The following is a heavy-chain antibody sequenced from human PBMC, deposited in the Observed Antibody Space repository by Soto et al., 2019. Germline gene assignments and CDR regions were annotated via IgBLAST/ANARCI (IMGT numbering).Heavy chain of an antibody. CDR2: IRPSGINT. Sequence: ASVTVYCMASGYLFTGPYIHWFRQAPGQGLEWLGIIRPSGINTGYAQGFQGRVTVTRDTSTSTANMELASLTSEDTAVYYCAREPKESFYFDYWGQGTLVTVSS. V-gene: IGHV1-46*01. D-gene: IGHD3-10*01. J-gene: IGHJ4*02. CDR1: GYLFTGPY. CDR3: AREPKESFYFDY.